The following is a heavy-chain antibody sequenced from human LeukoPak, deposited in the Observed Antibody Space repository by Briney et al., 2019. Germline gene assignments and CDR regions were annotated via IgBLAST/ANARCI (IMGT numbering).Heavy chain of an antibody. CDR3: AREVVYDSTGYED. CDR2: IRYDGSNK. V-gene: IGHV3-30*02. CDR1: GFTFSSYG. J-gene: IGHJ4*02. Sequence: GGSLRLSCAASGFTFSSYGMHWVRQAPGKGLEWVAFIRYDGSNKYHADSVKGRFTISRDNSKNTLYLQMNSLRAEDTAVYYCAREVVYDSTGYEDWGQGTLVTVSS. D-gene: IGHD3-22*01.